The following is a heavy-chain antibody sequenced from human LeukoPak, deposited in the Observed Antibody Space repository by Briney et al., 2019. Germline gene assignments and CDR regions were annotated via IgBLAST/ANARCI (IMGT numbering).Heavy chain of an antibody. CDR2: ISYDGSNK. V-gene: IGHV3-30*04. D-gene: IGHD5-18*01. CDR1: GFTFDDHA. CDR3: AKVTFDY. J-gene: IGHJ4*02. Sequence: GGSLRLSCAASGFTFDDHAMHWVRQAPGKGLEWVAVISYDGSNKYYADSVKGRFTISRDNSKNTLYLQMNSLRAEDTAVYYCAKVTFDYWGQGTLVTVSS.